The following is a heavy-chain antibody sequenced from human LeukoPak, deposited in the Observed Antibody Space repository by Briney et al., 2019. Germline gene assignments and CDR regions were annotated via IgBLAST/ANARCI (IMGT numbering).Heavy chain of an antibody. J-gene: IGHJ3*02. D-gene: IGHD3-22*01. Sequence: ASVKVSCKASGYTFTGYYMHWVRQAPGQGLECMGIINPSGTSTSYAQKFQGRVTITRDMSTSTVYMELSSLRSEDTAVYYCARGRHYYDSSDYYYEGDAFDIWGQGTMVTVSS. CDR3: ARGRHYYDSSDYYYEGDAFDI. CDR2: INPSGTST. V-gene: IGHV1-46*01. CDR1: GYTFTGYY.